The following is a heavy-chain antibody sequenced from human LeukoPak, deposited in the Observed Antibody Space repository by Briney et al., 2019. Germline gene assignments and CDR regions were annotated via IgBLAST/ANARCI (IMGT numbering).Heavy chain of an antibody. D-gene: IGHD3-9*01. V-gene: IGHV1-8*01. J-gene: IGHJ6*02. Sequence: ASVKVSCKASGYTFTSYDINWVRQATGQGLEWMGWMNLNSGKTGYAQKFQGRVTMTRNTSISTAYMELSSLRSEDTAVYYCARSVGNYDILTGYNYYYYYGMDVWGQGTTVTVSS. CDR1: GYTFTSYD. CDR3: ARSVGNYDILTGYNYYYYYGMDV. CDR2: MNLNSGKT.